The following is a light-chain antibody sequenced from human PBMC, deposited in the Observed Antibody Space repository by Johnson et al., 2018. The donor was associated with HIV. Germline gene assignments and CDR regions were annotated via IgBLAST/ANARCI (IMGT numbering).Light chain of an antibody. J-gene: IGLJ1*01. Sequence: QSVLTQPPSVSAAPGQKVTISCSGSSSNIGNNYVSWYQQLPGTAPKLLIYDNNKRPSGIPDRFSGSKSGTSATLGITGLQTGDEADYYCGTWDTSLSAGVFGPGTKVIVL. CDR3: GTWDTSLSAGV. CDR2: DNN. V-gene: IGLV1-51*01. CDR1: SSNIGNNY.